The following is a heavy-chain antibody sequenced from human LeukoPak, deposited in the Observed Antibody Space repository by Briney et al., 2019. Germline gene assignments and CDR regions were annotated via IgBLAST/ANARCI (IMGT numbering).Heavy chain of an antibody. CDR2: IYYSGST. CDR1: GGSISSGGYY. V-gene: IGHV4-31*03. J-gene: IGHJ6*03. Sequence: SQTLSLTCTVSGGSISSGGYYWSWIRQHPGKGLEWIGYIYYSGSTYYNPFLKSRVTISVDTSKNQFSLKLSSVTAADTAVYYCARARLDPRNYYDSSGYSPPSAYYYYMDVWGKGTTVTVSS. D-gene: IGHD3-22*01. CDR3: ARARLDPRNYYDSSGYSPPSAYYYYMDV.